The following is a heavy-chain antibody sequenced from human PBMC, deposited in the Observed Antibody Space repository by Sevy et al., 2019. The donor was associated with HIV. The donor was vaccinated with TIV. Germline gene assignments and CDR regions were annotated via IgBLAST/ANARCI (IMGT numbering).Heavy chain of an antibody. Sequence: GGSLRLSCAASGFTFSSYGMHWVRQAPGKGLEWVAVISYDGSNKYYADSMKGRFTISRDNSKNTLYLQMNSLRAEDTAVYYCAKEPVLLSSYFDYWGQGTLVTVSS. J-gene: IGHJ4*02. CDR2: ISYDGSNK. D-gene: IGHD3-10*01. CDR1: GFTFSSYG. V-gene: IGHV3-30*18. CDR3: AKEPVLLSSYFDY.